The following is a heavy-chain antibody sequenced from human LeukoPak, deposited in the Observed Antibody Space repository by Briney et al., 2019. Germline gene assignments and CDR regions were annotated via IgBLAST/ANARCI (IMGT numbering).Heavy chain of an antibody. CDR3: SGDY. CDR2: IVPIIGTA. D-gene: IGHD2-15*01. Sequence: SVTLSCKASGGTFHSYIVTWVRQAPGQGLEWMGGIVPIIGTANYAQTFQGRVTITADDSPSTAYYCARDQRPSCLGGICYSGDYWGQGTLVTVTS. V-gene: IGHV1-69*01. J-gene: IGHJ4*02. CDR1: GGTFHSYI.